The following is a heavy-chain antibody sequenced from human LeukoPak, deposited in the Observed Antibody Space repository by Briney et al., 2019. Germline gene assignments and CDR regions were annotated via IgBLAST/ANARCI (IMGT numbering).Heavy chain of an antibody. CDR1: GFTFSSYA. CDR3: AKDFSSQSIAVAGRPYYYYYGMDV. D-gene: IGHD6-19*01. V-gene: IGHV3-23*01. CDR2: ISGSGGST. J-gene: IGHJ6*04. Sequence: GGSLRLSCAASGFTFSSYAMSWVRQAPGKGLEWVSAISGSGGSTYYADSVKGRFTVSRDNSKNTLYLQMTSLRAEDTAVYYCAKDFSSQSIAVAGRPYYYYYGMDVWGKGTTVTVSS.